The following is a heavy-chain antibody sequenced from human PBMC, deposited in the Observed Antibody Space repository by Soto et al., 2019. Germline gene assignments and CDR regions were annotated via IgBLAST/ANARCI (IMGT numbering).Heavy chain of an antibody. CDR1: GFTFTSHP. J-gene: IGHJ3*02. Sequence: PGGSLRLSGTAPGFTFTSHPMTWARQAPGKGMEWVSAIAESGGATAYVDSVKGRFTTSRDNAKNRLYLQLKSLRDEDTAVYYCATRLGIYFLSGLPFDIWGQGTIVTVS. CDR3: ATRLGIYFLSGLPFDI. V-gene: IGHV3-23*01. CDR2: IAESGGAT. D-gene: IGHD1-26*01.